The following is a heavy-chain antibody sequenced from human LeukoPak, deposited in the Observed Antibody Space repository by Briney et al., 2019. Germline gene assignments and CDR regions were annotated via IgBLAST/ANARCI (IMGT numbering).Heavy chain of an antibody. CDR1: GFTFSSYG. CDR2: IWYDGSNK. D-gene: IGHD6-6*01. V-gene: IGHV3-33*01. J-gene: IGHJ4*02. CDR3: ARRRGPYSSSLPDY. Sequence: PGGSLRLSCAASGFTFSSYGMHWARQAPGKGLEWVAVIWYDGSNKYYADSVKGRFTISRDNSKNTLYLQMNSLRAEDTAVYYCARRRGPYSSSLPDYWGQGTLVTVSS.